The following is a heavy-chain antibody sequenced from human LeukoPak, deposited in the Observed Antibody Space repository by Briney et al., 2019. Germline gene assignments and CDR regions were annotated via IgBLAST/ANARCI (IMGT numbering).Heavy chain of an antibody. Sequence: SVKVSCKASGGTFSSYAISWVRQAPGQGLEWMGGIIPIFGTANYAQKFQGRVTITADESTSTAYMELSSLRSEDTAVYYCARGGSSGYYFFPSGNGDAFDIWGQGTMVTVSP. D-gene: IGHD3-22*01. CDR1: GGTFSSYA. V-gene: IGHV1-69*01. J-gene: IGHJ3*02. CDR3: ARGGSSGYYFFPSGNGDAFDI. CDR2: IIPIFGTA.